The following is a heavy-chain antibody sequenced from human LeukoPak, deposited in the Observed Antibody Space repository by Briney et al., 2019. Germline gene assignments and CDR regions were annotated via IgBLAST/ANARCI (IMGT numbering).Heavy chain of an antibody. D-gene: IGHD4-23*01. CDR1: GFTFSSYS. V-gene: IGHV3-21*01. J-gene: IGHJ6*03. CDR2: ISSSSSYI. Sequence: GGSLRLSCAASGFTFSSYSMNWVRQAPGKGLEWASSISSSSSYIYYADSVKGRFTISRDNAKNSLYLQMNSLRAEDTAVYYCARDGDTVLTRGYYYYMDVWGKGTTVTVSS. CDR3: ARDGDTVLTRGYYYYMDV.